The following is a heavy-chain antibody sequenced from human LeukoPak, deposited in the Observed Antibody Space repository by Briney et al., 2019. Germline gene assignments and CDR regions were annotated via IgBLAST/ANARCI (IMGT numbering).Heavy chain of an antibody. D-gene: IGHD5-24*01. Sequence: GGSLRLSCAASGFTLSDYSMNWVCQAPGKGLEWTSYIGIDSGNTNYADSVKGRFTISGDKAKNSLYLQMNSLRVEDTAVYYCARDYKYAFDNWGQGTLVTVSS. CDR2: IGIDSGNT. V-gene: IGHV3-48*01. CDR3: ARDYKYAFDN. CDR1: GFTLSDYS. J-gene: IGHJ4*02.